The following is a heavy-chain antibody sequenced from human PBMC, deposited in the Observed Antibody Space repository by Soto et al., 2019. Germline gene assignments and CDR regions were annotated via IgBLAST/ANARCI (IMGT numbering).Heavy chain of an antibody. J-gene: IGHJ5*02. CDR1: GYTFTSYD. Sequence: ASVKVSCKASGYTFTSYDINWVRQATGQGLEWMGWMNPNSGNTGYAQKFQGRVTMTRNTSISTAYMELSSLRSEDTAVYYCARGRSSQKRKYNWFDPWGQGTLVTVSS. D-gene: IGHD1-1*01. CDR2: MNPNSGNT. CDR3: ARGRSSQKRKYNWFDP. V-gene: IGHV1-8*01.